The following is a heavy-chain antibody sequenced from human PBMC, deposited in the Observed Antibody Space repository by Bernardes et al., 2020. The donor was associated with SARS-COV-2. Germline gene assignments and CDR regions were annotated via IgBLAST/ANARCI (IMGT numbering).Heavy chain of an antibody. CDR2: ISWISGSI. Sequence: GGSLRLSCAASGFTFDDYAMHWVRQAPGKGLEWVSGISWISGSIDYADSVKGRFTISRDNAKSSLHLQMNSLRAEETALYYCAKDRYYYVSGSYPPNHYYYGMDVWGQGTTVTVS. CDR1: GFTFDDYA. CDR3: AKDRYYYVSGSYPPNHYYYGMDV. J-gene: IGHJ6*02. V-gene: IGHV3-9*01. D-gene: IGHD3-10*01.